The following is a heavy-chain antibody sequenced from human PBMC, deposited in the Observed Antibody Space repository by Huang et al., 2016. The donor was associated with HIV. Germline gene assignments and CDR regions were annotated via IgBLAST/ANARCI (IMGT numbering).Heavy chain of an antibody. CDR3: AAGDYYYYYYMDV. D-gene: IGHD4-17*01. Sequence: QVQVVESGGGVVQPGGFLRLSCAASGFTFSSYGLHWVRQAPGKGLEWVVFIRNDGNIKYYADSVKGRFAISRDNSKNTLYLQMNSLRAEDTAVYYCAAGDYYYYYYMDVWGKGTTVTVSS. J-gene: IGHJ6*03. CDR1: GFTFSSYG. V-gene: IGHV3-30*02. CDR2: IRNDGNIK.